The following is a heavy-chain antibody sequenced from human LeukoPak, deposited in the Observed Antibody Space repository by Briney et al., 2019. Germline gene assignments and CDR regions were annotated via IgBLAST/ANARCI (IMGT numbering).Heavy chain of an antibody. Sequence: GGSLRLSCTASGFTFSNFWMTWVRQAPGKGLEWVANIKQDGSRIYYVDSVKGRFTISRDNAKNSLYLRMNSLRAEDTAVYYCARIGYSSSSLDYWGQGTLVTVSS. D-gene: IGHD6-6*01. CDR3: ARIGYSSSSLDY. V-gene: IGHV3-7*01. CDR2: IKQDGSRI. CDR1: GFTFSNFW. J-gene: IGHJ4*02.